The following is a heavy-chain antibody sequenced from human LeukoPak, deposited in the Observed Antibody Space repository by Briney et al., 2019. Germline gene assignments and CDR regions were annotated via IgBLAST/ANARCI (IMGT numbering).Heavy chain of an antibody. J-gene: IGHJ6*03. CDR2: IYSGGST. V-gene: IGHV3-53*01. Sequence: GGSLTLSCAASGFTVSSNYMSWVRQAPGKGLEWVSGIYSGGSTYYADSVKGRFTISRDNSKDTLYLQMNSLRAEDTAVYYCAREQQLDYYYYMDVWGEKTTVTVSS. D-gene: IGHD6-13*01. CDR1: GFTVSSNY. CDR3: AREQQLDYYYYMDV.